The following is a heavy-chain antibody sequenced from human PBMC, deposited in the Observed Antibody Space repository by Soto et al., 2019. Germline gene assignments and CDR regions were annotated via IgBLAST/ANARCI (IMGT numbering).Heavy chain of an antibody. J-gene: IGHJ4*02. Sequence: QVQLQESGPGLVKPSQTLSLICTVSCGSINSGGYYCNWIRKHTRKGLEWIGYIFYSGSTYYNPFLSSRVTISADTSENQFSLTLSSVTAAETAVYFCARGYRQAGYSSSWVFDYWGQGTLVNVSS. CDR1: CGSINSGGYY. CDR2: IFYSGST. V-gene: IGHV4-31*03. D-gene: IGHD6-13*01. CDR3: ARGYRQAGYSSSWVFDY.